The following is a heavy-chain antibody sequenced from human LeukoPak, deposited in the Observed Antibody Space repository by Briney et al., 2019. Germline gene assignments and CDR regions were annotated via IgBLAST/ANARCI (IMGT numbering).Heavy chain of an antibody. CDR3: ARDMGGFGRGDPYRWYSAYYFDY. CDR2: IYYSGST. CDR1: GGSISSSSYY. Sequence: PSETLSLTCTVSGGSISSSSYYWGWIRQPPGKGLEWIGSIYYSGSTYYNPSLKSRVTISVDTSKNQFSLKLSSVTAADTAVYYCARDMGGFGRGDPYRWYSAYYFDYWGQGTLVTVSS. D-gene: IGHD4-23*01. J-gene: IGHJ4*02. V-gene: IGHV4-39*07.